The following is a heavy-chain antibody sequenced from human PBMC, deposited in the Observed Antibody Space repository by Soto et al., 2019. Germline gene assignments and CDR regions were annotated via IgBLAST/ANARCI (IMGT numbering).Heavy chain of an antibody. CDR1: GFTFSDHY. CDR3: ARGGYGSGSYTFAY. V-gene: IGHV3-72*01. Sequence: GGSLRLSCAASGFTFSDHYMDWVRQAPGKGLEWVGRTRNKANDYTTEYAASVKGRFTISRDDSKNSLYLQMNSLKTEDTAVYYCARGGYGSGSYTFAYWGQGALVTVSS. CDR2: TRNKANDYTT. D-gene: IGHD3-10*01. J-gene: IGHJ4*02.